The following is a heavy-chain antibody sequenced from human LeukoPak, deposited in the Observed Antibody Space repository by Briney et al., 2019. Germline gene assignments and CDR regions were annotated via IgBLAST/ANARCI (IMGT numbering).Heavy chain of an antibody. D-gene: IGHD6-19*01. Sequence: PGGSLRLSCAASGFTFSSYAMSWVRQAPGKGLEWVSAISGSGGSTYYADSVKGRFTISRDNSKNTLYLQMNSLRAEDTAVYYCAKDYFSSGWYNWFDPWGQGTLVTVSS. CDR3: AKDYFSSGWYNWFDP. J-gene: IGHJ5*02. V-gene: IGHV3-23*01. CDR2: ISGSGGST. CDR1: GFTFSSYA.